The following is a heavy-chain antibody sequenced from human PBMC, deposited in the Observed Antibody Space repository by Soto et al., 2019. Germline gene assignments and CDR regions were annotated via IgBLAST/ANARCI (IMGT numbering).Heavy chain of an antibody. J-gene: IGHJ5*02. CDR1: GYTFTSYG. CDR3: ARDLTRYCSGGSCPNWFDP. D-gene: IGHD2-15*01. V-gene: IGHV1-18*01. CDR2: ISAYNGNT. Sequence: ASVKVSCKASGYTFTSYGISWVRQAPGQGLEWMGWISAYNGNTNYAQKLQGRVTMTTDTSTSIAYMELRSLRSDDTAVYYCARDLTRYCSGGSCPNWFDPWGQGTLVTVSS.